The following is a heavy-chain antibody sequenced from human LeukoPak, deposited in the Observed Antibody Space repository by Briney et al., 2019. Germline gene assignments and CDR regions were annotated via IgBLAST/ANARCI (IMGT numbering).Heavy chain of an antibody. D-gene: IGHD4-17*01. CDR3: ARDKYGDQYYFEY. J-gene: IGHJ4*02. Sequence: GGSLRLSCAASGFTFSSYSMNWVRQAPGKGLEWVSFISSSSSYIYYADSVKGRFTIYRDNARNSLYLQMNSLRAEDTAVYYCARDKYGDQYYFEYWGQGTLVTVSS. V-gene: IGHV3-21*01. CDR1: GFTFSSYS. CDR2: ISSSSSYI.